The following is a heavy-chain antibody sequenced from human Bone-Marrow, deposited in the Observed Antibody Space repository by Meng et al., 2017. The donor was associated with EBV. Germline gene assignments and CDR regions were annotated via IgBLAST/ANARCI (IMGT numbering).Heavy chain of an antibody. J-gene: IGHJ4*02. D-gene: IGHD2-2*01. CDR3: ASSDCSSTSCYPRY. V-gene: IGHV4-30-2*01. CDR2: IYHSGGT. Sequence: VQAGESGGGLVKPGGSLRPSCATSGFTFNYSWGWIRQPPGKGLEWIGYIYHSGGTYYNPSLKSRVTISVDRSKNQFSLKLSSVTAADTAVYYCASSDCSSTSCYPRYWGQGTLVTVSS. CDR1: GFTFNYS.